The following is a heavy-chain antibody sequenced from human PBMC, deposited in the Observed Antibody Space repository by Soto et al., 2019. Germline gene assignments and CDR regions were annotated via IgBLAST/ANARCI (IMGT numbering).Heavy chain of an antibody. Sequence: GGSLRLSCAGSGFTFSDYYMSWIRQAPGQGLEWVSYMSSSGVTVFYADSVKGRFTISRDNAKNSLYLQMYSLRAEDSAVYYCARNTISAAGADYYGLDVWGQGTTVTVSS. CDR3: ARNTISAAGADYYGLDV. J-gene: IGHJ6*02. CDR2: MSSSGVTV. V-gene: IGHV3-11*01. D-gene: IGHD6-13*01. CDR1: GFTFSDYY.